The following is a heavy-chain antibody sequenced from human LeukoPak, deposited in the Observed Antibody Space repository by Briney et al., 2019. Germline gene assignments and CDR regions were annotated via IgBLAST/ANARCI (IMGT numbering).Heavy chain of an antibody. D-gene: IGHD3-22*01. CDR3: ARESSGPTIDI. V-gene: IGHV1-69*04. Sequence: GASVKVSCKASGGTFSSYAISWVRQAPGQGLEWMGRIIPTFGIANYAQKFQGRVTITADKSTSTAYMELSSLRSEDTAVYYCARESSGPTIDIWGQGTMVTVSS. CDR2: IIPTFGIA. J-gene: IGHJ3*02. CDR1: GGTFSSYA.